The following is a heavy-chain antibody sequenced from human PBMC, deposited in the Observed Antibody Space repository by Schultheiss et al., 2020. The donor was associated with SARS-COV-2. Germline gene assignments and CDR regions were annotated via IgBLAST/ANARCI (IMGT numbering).Heavy chain of an antibody. J-gene: IGHJ5*02. D-gene: IGHD3-16*02. Sequence: SQTLSLTCTVPGGSISSGGYYWGWIRQPPGKGLEWIGSIYYSGSTYYNPSLKSRVTISVDTSKNQFSLKLSSVTAADTAVYYCARHANDYVWGSYRFGYFDPWGQGTLVTVAS. V-gene: IGHV4-39*01. CDR2: IYYSGST. CDR3: ARHANDYVWGSYRFGYFDP. CDR1: GGSISSGGYY.